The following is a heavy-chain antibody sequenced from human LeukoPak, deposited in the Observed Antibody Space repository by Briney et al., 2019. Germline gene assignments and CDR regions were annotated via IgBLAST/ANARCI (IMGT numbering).Heavy chain of an antibody. J-gene: IGHJ1*01. V-gene: IGHV4-59*01. CDR2: IYYSGST. D-gene: IGHD1-26*01. Sequence: SETLSLTCSVSGVSTSSYYWSWIRQPPGKGLEWIGYIYYSGSTNYNPSLKSRVTISVDTSKNQVSLKLSSVTAADTAVYYCARAVNSGSYTNFQHWGQGTLVTVSS. CDR1: GVSTSSYY. CDR3: ARAVNSGSYTNFQH.